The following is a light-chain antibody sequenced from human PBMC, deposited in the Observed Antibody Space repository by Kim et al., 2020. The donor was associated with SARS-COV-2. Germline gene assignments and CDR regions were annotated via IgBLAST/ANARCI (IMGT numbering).Light chain of an antibody. J-gene: IGLJ3*02. CDR2: DDN. Sequence: VNVSCTRSSGSIASNYVQWYQQRPGSSPTTVFYDDNHRPSGVPDRISGSIDRSTNSASRTISGLKTEDVAEYDGESYESGNHAWVHDRGTQLTFL. CDR1: SGSIASNY. CDR3: ESYESGNHAWV. V-gene: IGLV6-57*01.